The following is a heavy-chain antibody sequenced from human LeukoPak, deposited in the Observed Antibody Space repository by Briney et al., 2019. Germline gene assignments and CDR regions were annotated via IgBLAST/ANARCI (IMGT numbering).Heavy chain of an antibody. D-gene: IGHD2-21*01. CDR1: GFTFSDHY. Sequence: GGSLRLSCAASGFTFSDHYMDWVRQAPGKGLEWVGRTRNKANSYTTEYAASVKGRFTISRDDSKNSLYLQMNSLKTEDTAVYYCARAPGGDRGGYWYFDLWGRGTLVTVSS. CDR2: TRNKANSYTT. V-gene: IGHV3-72*01. J-gene: IGHJ2*01. CDR3: ARAPGGDRGGYWYFDL.